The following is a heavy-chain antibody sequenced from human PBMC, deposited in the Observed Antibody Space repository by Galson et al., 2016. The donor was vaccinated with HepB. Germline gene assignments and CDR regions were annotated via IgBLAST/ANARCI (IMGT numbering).Heavy chain of an antibody. CDR2: INGGDSDR. J-gene: IGHJ4*02. V-gene: IGHV1-3*01. D-gene: IGHD3-22*01. CDR3: ARTLMGTYELDY. CDR1: GYTFTRYA. Sequence: SVKVSCKASGYTFTRYAIHWVRQAPGQRLEWMGWINGGDSDRRYSRVFQDRLAITTDTSASTAYVELGDLAPEDTAVYFCARTLMGTYELDYWGQGTLVTVSS.